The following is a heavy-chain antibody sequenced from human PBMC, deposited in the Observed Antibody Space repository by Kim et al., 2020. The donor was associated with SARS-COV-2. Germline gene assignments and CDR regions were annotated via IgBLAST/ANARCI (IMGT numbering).Heavy chain of an antibody. D-gene: IGHD1-26*01. CDR2: ISAYNGNT. V-gene: IGHV1-18*01. J-gene: IGHJ6*02. CDR1: GYTFTSYG. CDR3: ARDTGGKWELLFYYYYGMDV. Sequence: ASVKVSCKASGYTFTSYGISWVRQAPGQGLEWMGWISAYNGNTNYAQKLQGRVTMTTDTSTSTAYMELRSLRSDDTAVYYCARDTGGKWELLFYYYYGMDVWGQGTTVTVSS.